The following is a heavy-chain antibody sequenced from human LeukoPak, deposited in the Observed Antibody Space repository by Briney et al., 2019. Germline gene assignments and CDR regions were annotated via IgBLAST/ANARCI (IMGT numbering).Heavy chain of an antibody. V-gene: IGHV3-72*01. CDR3: TRDGGSSGNTAFDI. J-gene: IGHJ3*02. CDR2: SRNRANSHTT. D-gene: IGHD6-19*01. CDR1: GFTLSDQF. Sequence: GGSLRLSCAASGFTLSDQFMGWVRQAPGKGLEWIGRSRNRANSHTTEYAASVKGRFTVSRDDSGNLMYLQMNSLKIEDTAVYFCTRDGGSSGNTAFDIWGQGTEVTVSS.